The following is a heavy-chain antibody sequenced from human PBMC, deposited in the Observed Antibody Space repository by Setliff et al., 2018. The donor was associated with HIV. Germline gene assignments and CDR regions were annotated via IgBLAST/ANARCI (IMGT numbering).Heavy chain of an antibody. V-gene: IGHV1-2*02. Sequence: ASVKVSCKASGYIFTDYYIHWVRQAPGQGLEWMGWINPNGGYTNYAPKFLGRVTMTQDTSFTTAYLELSRLGSDDTAVYYCAADNYNCNSFDSWGQGSLVTVSS. J-gene: IGHJ4*02. CDR1: GYIFTDYY. CDR2: INPNGGYT. D-gene: IGHD3-3*01. CDR3: AADNYNCNSFDS.